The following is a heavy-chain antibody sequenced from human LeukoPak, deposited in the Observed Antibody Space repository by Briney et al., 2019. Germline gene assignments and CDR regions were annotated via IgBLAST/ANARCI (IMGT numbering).Heavy chain of an antibody. CDR2: FYHSGTT. Sequence: SETLSLTCTVSGYSISSGYYWGWIRQPPGKGLEWIGSFYHSGTTYYNPSLKSRVTILVDTSKNHFSLKLSSVTAADTAVYYCARGGDTSGHYYFEYFHHWGQGTLVTVSS. CDR1: GYSISSGYY. D-gene: IGHD3-22*01. J-gene: IGHJ1*01. V-gene: IGHV4-38-2*02. CDR3: ARGGDTSGHYYFEYFHH.